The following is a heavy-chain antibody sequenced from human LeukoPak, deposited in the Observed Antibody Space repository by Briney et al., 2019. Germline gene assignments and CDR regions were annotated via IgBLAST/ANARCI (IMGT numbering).Heavy chain of an antibody. CDR3: ARDPPRWARMITFGGVIASDAFDI. Sequence: ASVKVSCKASGYTFTSYGISWVRQAPGQGLEWMGWISAYNGNTNYAQKLQGRVTMTTDTSTSTAYMELRSLRSDDTAVYYCARDPPRWARMITFGGVIASDAFDIWGQGTMVTVSS. D-gene: IGHD3-16*02. V-gene: IGHV1-18*01. CDR2: ISAYNGNT. J-gene: IGHJ3*02. CDR1: GYTFTSYG.